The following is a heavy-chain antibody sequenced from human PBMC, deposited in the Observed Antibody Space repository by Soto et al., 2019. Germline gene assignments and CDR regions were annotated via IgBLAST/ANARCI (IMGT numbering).Heavy chain of an antibody. CDR3: ARYTSSWYLDY. D-gene: IGHD6-13*01. Sequence: PSQTLSLTCAISGDSVSSNSVCWNWIRQSPSRGLEWLGRTYYRSKWYSDYGASVRGRINTNADTSKNQVSLQLDPVTPEDTAVYFCARYTSSWYLDYWGQGTQVTVSS. J-gene: IGHJ4*02. CDR1: GDSVSSNSVC. CDR2: TYYRSKWYS. V-gene: IGHV6-1*01.